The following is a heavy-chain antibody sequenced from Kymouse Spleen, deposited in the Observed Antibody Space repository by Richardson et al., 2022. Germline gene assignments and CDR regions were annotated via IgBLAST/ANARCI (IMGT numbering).Heavy chain of an antibody. V-gene: IGHV3-48*02. CDR2: ISSSSSTI. D-gene: IGHD6-19*01. Sequence: EVQLVESGGGLVQPGGSLRLSCAASGFTFSSYSMNWVRQAPGKGLEWVSYISSSSSTIYYADSVKGRFTISRDNAKNSLYLQMNSLRDEDTAVYYCAREIAVAGSYYYGMDVWGQGTTVTVSS. CDR1: GFTFSSYS. CDR3: AREIAVAGSYYYGMDV. J-gene: IGHJ6*02.